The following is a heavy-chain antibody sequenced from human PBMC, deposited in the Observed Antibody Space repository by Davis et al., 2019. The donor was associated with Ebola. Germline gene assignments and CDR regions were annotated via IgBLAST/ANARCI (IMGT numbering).Heavy chain of an antibody. V-gene: IGHV4-59*08. Sequence: SETLSLTCTVSGDSITIDYWSWFRQPPGKGLEFLAYINYRGDTNYNPSLKSRVTISVDTSKNQFSLKLNSVTAADTAVYYCAKLSRAVSSITYHYLDYWGQGALVTVSS. CDR3: AKLSRAVSSITYHYLDY. D-gene: IGHD5/OR15-5a*01. CDR1: GDSITIDY. CDR2: INYRGDT. J-gene: IGHJ4*02.